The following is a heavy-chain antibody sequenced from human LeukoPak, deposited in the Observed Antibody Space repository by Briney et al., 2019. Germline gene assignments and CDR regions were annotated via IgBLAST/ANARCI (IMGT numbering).Heavy chain of an antibody. CDR1: GFTFSSYA. CDR2: ISGSGGSA. D-gene: IGHD3-10*01. Sequence: PGGSLRLSCAASGFTFSSYAMSWVRQAPGKALEWVSAISGSGGSAYYADSVKGRFTISRDNSKNTLYLQMDSLRAEDTAVYYCAKYYGAGTEFDYWGQGTLVTVSS. V-gene: IGHV3-23*01. CDR3: AKYYGAGTEFDY. J-gene: IGHJ4*02.